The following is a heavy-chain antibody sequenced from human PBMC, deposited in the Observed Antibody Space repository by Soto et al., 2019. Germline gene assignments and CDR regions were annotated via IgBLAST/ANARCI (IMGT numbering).Heavy chain of an antibody. V-gene: IGHV4-31*03. CDR3: ARDSIDYYYYYMDV. CDR1: GGSISSGGYY. CDR2: IYYSGST. Sequence: SETLSLTCTVSGGSISSGGYYWSWIRQHPGKGLEWIGYIYYSGSTYYNPSLKSRVTISVDTSKNQFSLKLSSVTAADTAVYYCARDSIDYYYYYMDVWGKGTTVTVSS. J-gene: IGHJ6*03.